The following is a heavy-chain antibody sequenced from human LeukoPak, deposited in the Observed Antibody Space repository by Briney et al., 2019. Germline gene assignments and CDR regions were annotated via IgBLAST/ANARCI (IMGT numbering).Heavy chain of an antibody. Sequence: GGTLRLSCAASGFTFSSYGMSWVRQAPGKGLEWVSAISGSGGSTYYADSVKGRFTISRDNSKNTLYLQMNSLRAEDTAVYYCARGTLNIPGEHGAFDYWGQGTLVTVSS. V-gene: IGHV3-23*01. CDR2: ISGSGGST. D-gene: IGHD1-14*01. J-gene: IGHJ4*02. CDR1: GFTFSSYG. CDR3: ARGTLNIPGEHGAFDY.